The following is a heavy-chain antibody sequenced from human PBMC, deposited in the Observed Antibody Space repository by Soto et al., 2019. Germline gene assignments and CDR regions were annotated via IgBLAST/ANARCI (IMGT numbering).Heavy chain of an antibody. CDR1: GITFSSYW. CDR2: INSDGSST. V-gene: IGHV3-74*01. D-gene: IGHD3-3*01. Sequence: GGSLRLSCAASGITFSSYWMHWVRQAPGKGLVWVSRINSDGSSTSYADSVKGRFTISRDNAKNTLYLQMNSLRAEDTAVYYCARGGDYDCWRQGYYCYMDVWGKGTTVTVSS. CDR3: ARGGDYDCWRQGYYCYMDV. J-gene: IGHJ6*03.